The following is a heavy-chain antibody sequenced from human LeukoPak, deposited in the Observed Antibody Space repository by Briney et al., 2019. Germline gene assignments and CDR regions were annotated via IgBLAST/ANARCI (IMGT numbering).Heavy chain of an antibody. CDR2: IYYSGST. Sequence: SETLSLTCNVSGGSISNYYWSWIRQSPGKGLEWIGYIYYSGSTKYNPSLKSRVTISVDTSKNQFSLKLSSVTAADTAVYYCARDRGEYYFDYWGRGTLVTVSS. CDR3: ARDRGEYYFDY. J-gene: IGHJ4*02. CDR1: GGSISNYY. V-gene: IGHV4-59*01. D-gene: IGHD3-10*01.